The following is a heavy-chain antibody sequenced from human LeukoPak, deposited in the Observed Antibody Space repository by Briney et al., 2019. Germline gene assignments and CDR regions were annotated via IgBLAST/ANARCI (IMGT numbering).Heavy chain of an antibody. V-gene: IGHV4-61*09. D-gene: IGHD2-2*01. CDR3: ARGKSTFDY. Sequence: SETLSLTCTVSGGSISSGDFFWTCIRQPAGKGLEWLGHVSATESTNYNPSLKSRVTTSMDTSKNQFSLKLSSVTAADTAVYYCARGKSTFDYWGQGTLVTVSS. CDR1: GGSISSGDFF. CDR2: VSATEST. J-gene: IGHJ4*02.